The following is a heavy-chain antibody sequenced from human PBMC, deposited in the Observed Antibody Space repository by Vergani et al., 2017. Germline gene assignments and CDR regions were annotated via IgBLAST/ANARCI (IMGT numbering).Heavy chain of an antibody. CDR1: GGTFSSYA. J-gene: IGHJ5*02. V-gene: IGHV1-69*13. CDR2: IIPIFGTA. CDR3: ARVGYCSGGSCTGYWFDP. Sequence: QVQLVQSGAEVKKPGSSVKVSCKASGGTFSSYAISWVRQAPGQVLEWMGRIIPIFGTANYAQKFQGRVTITADESTSTAYMELSSLRSEDTAVYYCARVGYCSGGSCTGYWFDPWGQGTLVTVSS. D-gene: IGHD2-15*01.